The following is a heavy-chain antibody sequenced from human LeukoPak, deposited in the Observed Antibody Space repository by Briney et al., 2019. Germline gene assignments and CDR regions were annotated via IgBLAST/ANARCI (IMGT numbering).Heavy chain of an antibody. V-gene: IGHV3-21*04. J-gene: IGHJ5*02. D-gene: IGHD2-2*02. Sequence: GGSLRLSCAASGFTFSSYSMNWVRQAPGKGLEWVSSISSSSSYIYYADSVKGRFTISRDNAKNSLYLQMNSLRAEDTAVYYCARERGGSCSSTSCYTFRFDPWGQGTLVTVSS. CDR2: ISSSSSYI. CDR3: ARERGGSCSSTSCYTFRFDP. CDR1: GFTFSSYS.